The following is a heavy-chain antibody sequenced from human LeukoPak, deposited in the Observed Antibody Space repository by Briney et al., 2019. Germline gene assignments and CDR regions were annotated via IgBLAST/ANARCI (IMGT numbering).Heavy chain of an antibody. J-gene: IGHJ4*02. CDR1: GFTFDDYA. V-gene: IGHV3-9*01. CDR2: ISWNSGSI. D-gene: IGHD4-11*01. Sequence: GGSLRLSCAASGFTFDDYAMHWVRQAPGEGLEWVSGISWNSGSIDYADSVKGRFTISRDNAKNSLYLQMNSLGAEDTALYYCAKDSNYYFDYWGQGTLVTVSS. CDR3: AKDSNYYFDY.